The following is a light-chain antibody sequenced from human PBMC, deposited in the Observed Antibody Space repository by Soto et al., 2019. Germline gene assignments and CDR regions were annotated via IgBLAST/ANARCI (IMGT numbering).Light chain of an antibody. Sequence: IVLTQSPGTLSLSPGERATLSCRASQSVRSSYLAWYQQKPGQAPRLLISGTSSRATGIPDRFSGSGSGTDFTLTISKVEPEDFAMYYCHQYGSSPPVTFGQGTRLEIK. J-gene: IGKJ5*01. CDR3: HQYGSSPPVT. V-gene: IGKV3-20*01. CDR1: QSVRSSY. CDR2: GTS.